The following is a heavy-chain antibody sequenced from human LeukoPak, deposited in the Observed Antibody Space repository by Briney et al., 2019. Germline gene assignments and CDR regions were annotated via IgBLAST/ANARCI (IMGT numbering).Heavy chain of an antibody. CDR3: AKQLNAYGDYYDY. D-gene: IGHD3-16*01. V-gene: IGHV3-23*01. Sequence: GGSLRLSCAASGFTFSSYAMSWVRQAPRKGLEWVSAISGSGGSTYYADSVKGRFTISRDNSKNTLYLQMNSLRAEDTAVYYCAKQLNAYGDYYDYWGQGTLVTVSS. CDR2: ISGSGGST. CDR1: GFTFSSYA. J-gene: IGHJ4*02.